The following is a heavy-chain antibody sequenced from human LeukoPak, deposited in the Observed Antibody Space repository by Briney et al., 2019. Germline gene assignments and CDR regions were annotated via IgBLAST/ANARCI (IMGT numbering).Heavy chain of an antibody. CDR1: GNTFTSYD. CDR2: MNPNSGNT. CDR3: ARGGPLYYYYYYMDV. J-gene: IGHJ6*03. V-gene: IGHV1-8*01. Sequence: ASVKVSCKASGNTFTSYDINWVRQATGQGLEWMGWMNPNSGNTGYAQKFQGRVTMTRNTSISTAYMELSSLRSEDTAVYYCARGGPLYYYYYYMDVWGKGTTVTVSS.